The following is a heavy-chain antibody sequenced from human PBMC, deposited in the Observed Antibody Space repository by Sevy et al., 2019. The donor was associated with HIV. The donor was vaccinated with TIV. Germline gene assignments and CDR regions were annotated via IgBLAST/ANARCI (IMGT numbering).Heavy chain of an antibody. CDR3: GRDCYGGVSPEVVGLAP. CDR1: GFFFSNFW. J-gene: IGHJ5*02. V-gene: IGHV3-74*01. CDR2: IEKDGSKT. Sequence: GGSLRLSCEASGFFFSNFWMHWVRQTPGKGLEWVSRIEKDGSKTIYADSVRGRFIVSRDNSKKTVSLQMNSLRVEDSAFSSLGRDCYGGVSPEVVGLAPWGRGTRV. D-gene: IGHD3-16*01.